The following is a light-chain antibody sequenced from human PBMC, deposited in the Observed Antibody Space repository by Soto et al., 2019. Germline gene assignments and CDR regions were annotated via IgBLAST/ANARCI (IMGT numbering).Light chain of an antibody. V-gene: IGKV1-33*01. CDR2: DAS. CDR3: KHYDNPPPT. J-gene: IGKJ4*01. CDR1: QDISNY. Sequence: DIPMTQSPSSLSASVGDRVTITCQASQDISNYLNWYQQKPGKAPKLLIYDASNLETGVPSRFSGSGSGTDFTFTISSLRPEDMAKYYCKHYDNPPPTFGGGTKVE.